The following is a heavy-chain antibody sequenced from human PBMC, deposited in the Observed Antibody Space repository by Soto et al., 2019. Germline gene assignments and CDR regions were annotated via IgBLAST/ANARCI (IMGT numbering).Heavy chain of an antibody. V-gene: IGHV1-18*01. CDR3: ARAGQYYAASGYAD. J-gene: IGHJ4*02. CDR2: ISVYNGNT. D-gene: IGHD3-22*01. Sequence: QVKLVQSGTEVKKPGASIKVSCKASGYSFATSGMTWVRQAPGQGLEWMGWISVYNGNTNYDQKLQDRVTMTTDTSTNTASLEVRNLRSDDTAVYYCARAGQYYAASGYADWGQGTLVTVS. CDR1: GYSFATSG.